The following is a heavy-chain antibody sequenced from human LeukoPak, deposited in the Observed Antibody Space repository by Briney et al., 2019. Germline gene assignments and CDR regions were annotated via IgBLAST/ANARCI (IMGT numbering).Heavy chain of an antibody. CDR1: GGTFSSYA. J-gene: IGHJ5*02. D-gene: IGHD2-2*01. CDR2: IIPIFGTA. V-gene: IGHV1-69*06. CDR3: ARLPYCSSTSCYLNWFDR. Sequence: SVKVSCKASGGTFSSYAISWVRQAPGQGLEWMGGIIPIFGTANYAQKFQGRVTITADKSTSTAYMELSSLRSEDTAVYYCARLPYCSSTSCYLNWFDRWGQGTLVTVSS.